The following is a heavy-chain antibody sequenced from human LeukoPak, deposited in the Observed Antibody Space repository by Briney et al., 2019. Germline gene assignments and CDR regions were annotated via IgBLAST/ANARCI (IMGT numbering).Heavy chain of an antibody. Sequence: ASVKVSFRASGYTFTSYGISWVRQAPGQGLEWMGWINTYNGNTKYTQRLQGRVTVTTDTSTSTAYMELRSLRSDDTAVYYCAIDYGHFPVGDYWGQGTLVTVSS. CDR2: INTYNGNT. D-gene: IGHD4-17*01. V-gene: IGHV1-18*04. CDR1: GYTFTSYG. CDR3: AIDYGHFPVGDY. J-gene: IGHJ4*02.